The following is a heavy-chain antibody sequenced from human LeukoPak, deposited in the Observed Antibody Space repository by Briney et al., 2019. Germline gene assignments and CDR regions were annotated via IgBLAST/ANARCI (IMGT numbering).Heavy chain of an antibody. CDR2: VSAGHHA. V-gene: IGHV3-13*01. J-gene: IGHJ4*02. CDR3: VREARGYHYTYFDY. D-gene: IGHD5-18*01. Sequence: PGGPLRLSCTASGLTLGGHDMHWVRQTTGDGLEWVAAVSAGHHAFYAGSVRGRFTVSREDAKNSLFLQMNSLRAGDTAIYYCVREARGYHYTYFDYWGQGSLVTVSS. CDR1: GLTLGGHD.